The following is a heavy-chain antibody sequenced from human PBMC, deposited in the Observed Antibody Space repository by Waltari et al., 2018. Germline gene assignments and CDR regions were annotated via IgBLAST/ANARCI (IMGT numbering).Heavy chain of an antibody. CDR3: ARVVAVAGDYYFDY. Sequence: QVQLQESGPGLVKPSQTLSLTCTVSGGSISSGSYYWSWIRQPAGKGLEWIGRIYTSGSTNSNPSLKSRVTISVDTSKNQFSLKLSSVTAADTAVYYCARVVAVAGDYYFDYWGQGTLVTVSS. CDR2: IYTSGST. CDR1: GGSISSGSYY. D-gene: IGHD6-19*01. V-gene: IGHV4-61*02. J-gene: IGHJ4*02.